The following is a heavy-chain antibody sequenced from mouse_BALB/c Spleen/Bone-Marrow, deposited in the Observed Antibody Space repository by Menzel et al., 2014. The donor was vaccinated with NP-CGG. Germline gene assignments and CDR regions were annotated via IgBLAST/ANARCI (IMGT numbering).Heavy chain of an antibody. CDR3: ARDRGPPY. J-gene: IGHJ3*01. D-gene: IGHD3-1*01. Sequence: QVQLQQSGPGLVAPSQSLSITCTVSGFSLTSYGVHWVRQPPGKGLEWLGVIWAGGSTNYNSALMSRLSISKDNSKNQVFLKMNSLQTDDTAMYYCARDRGPPYWGQGTLVTVSA. V-gene: IGHV2-9*02. CDR1: GFSLTSYG. CDR2: IWAGGST.